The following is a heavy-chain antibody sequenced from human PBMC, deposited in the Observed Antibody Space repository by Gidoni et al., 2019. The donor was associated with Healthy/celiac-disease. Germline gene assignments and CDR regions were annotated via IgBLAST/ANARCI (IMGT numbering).Heavy chain of an antibody. CDR3: ARMISKLAAAGTPSFYYGMDV. D-gene: IGHD6-13*01. CDR2: TYYRSKWYN. CDR1: GDSVSSNSAA. Sequence: QVQLQQSGPGLVKPSQTLSLTCAISGDSVSSNSAAWNWIRQSPSRGLEWLGRTYYRSKWYNDYAVSVKSRITINPDTSKNQCSLQLNSVTPEDTAVYYCARMISKLAAAGTPSFYYGMDVWGQGTTVTVSS. J-gene: IGHJ6*02. V-gene: IGHV6-1*01.